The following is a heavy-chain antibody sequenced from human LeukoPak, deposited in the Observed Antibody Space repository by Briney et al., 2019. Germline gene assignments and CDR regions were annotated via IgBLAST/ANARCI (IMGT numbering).Heavy chain of an antibody. CDR1: GFTFSTCA. CDR2: TSGSGGSS. V-gene: IGHV3-23*01. D-gene: IGHD3-3*01. Sequence: GGSLRLSCAASGFTFSTCAMTWVRQAPGKGLEWVSATSGSGGSSYYADSVRGRFTISRDNSKNTLYLQMNSLRADDTAVYYCAKDRGDLWSNYYRGGAWFDPWGQGTLVTVSS. J-gene: IGHJ5*02. CDR3: AKDRGDLWSNYYRGGAWFDP.